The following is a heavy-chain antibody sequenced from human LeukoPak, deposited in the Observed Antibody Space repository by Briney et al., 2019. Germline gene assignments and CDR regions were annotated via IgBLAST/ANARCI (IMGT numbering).Heavy chain of an antibody. CDR1: GFTLSSHW. V-gene: IGHV3-7*01. CDR3: ASGDDAFDI. J-gene: IGHJ3*02. CDR2: ISQHGGEN. Sequence: GGSLRLSCEASGFTLSSHWMTWVRQAPGKGLEWVASISQHGGENYYVDSVKGRFTISRDNAKNTLYLQMNSLRAEDTAVYYCASGDDAFDIWGQGTMVTVSS.